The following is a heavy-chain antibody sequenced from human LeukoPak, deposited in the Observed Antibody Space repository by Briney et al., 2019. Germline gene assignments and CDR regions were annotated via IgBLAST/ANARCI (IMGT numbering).Heavy chain of an antibody. D-gene: IGHD5-18*01. V-gene: IGHV4-59*01. CDR2: IYYSGRP. CDR1: GDSISSYY. J-gene: IGHJ4*02. CDR3: ARAETAMVPFDY. Sequence: PSETLSLTCTVSGDSISSYYWSWVRQTPGKGVECIGYIYYSGRPNYNPSLKSRVTISVDTSKNQFSLKLSSVTAADTAVYYCARAETAMVPFDYWGQGTLVTVSS.